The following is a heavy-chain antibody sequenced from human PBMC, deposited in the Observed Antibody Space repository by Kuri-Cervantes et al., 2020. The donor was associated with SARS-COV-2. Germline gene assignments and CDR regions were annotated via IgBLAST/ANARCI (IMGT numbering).Heavy chain of an antibody. CDR2: IKQDGSEK. CDR1: GFPFSDYT. CDR3: ARDMDCSSTSCYSGLDP. V-gene: IGHV3-7*01. Sequence: GGSLRLSCAASGFPFSDYTMNWARQAPGKGLEWVANIKQDGSEKYYVDSVKGRFTISRDNAKNSLYLQMNSLRAEDTAVYYCARDMDCSSTSCYSGLDPWGQGNLVNVSS. D-gene: IGHD2-2*02. J-gene: IGHJ5*02.